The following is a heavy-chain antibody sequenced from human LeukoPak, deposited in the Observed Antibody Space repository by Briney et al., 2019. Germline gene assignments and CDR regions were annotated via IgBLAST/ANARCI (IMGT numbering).Heavy chain of an antibody. CDR2: IYYSGKT. CDR3: VRDEWVRADNSGLNYGMDV. D-gene: IGHD1-26*01. J-gene: IGHJ6*02. Sequence: SETLSLNCTVSGGFISSDNYYWHWIRQPPGKGLESIGYIYYSGKTYYSPSLKSRVTISEDTSKNQFSLKRSSVTAADTAVYYCVRDEWVRADNSGLNYGMDVWGRGTTVTVSS. V-gene: IGHV4-30-4*01. CDR1: GGFISSDNYY.